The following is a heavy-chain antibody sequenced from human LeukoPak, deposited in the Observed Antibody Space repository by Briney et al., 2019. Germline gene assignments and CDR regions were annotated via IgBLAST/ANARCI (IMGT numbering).Heavy chain of an antibody. CDR2: IYPGDSDT. CDR3: ARLCSGGSCYFYYYGMDV. J-gene: IGHJ6*02. CDR1: GYSYTSYW. Sequence: GESLKISCKGSGYSYTSYWIGWVRQMPGKGLEWMGIIYPGDSDTRYSPPFQGQVTISADKSISTAYLQWSSLKASDTAMYYCARLCSGGSCYFYYYGMDVWGQGTTVTVSS. V-gene: IGHV5-51*01. D-gene: IGHD2-15*01.